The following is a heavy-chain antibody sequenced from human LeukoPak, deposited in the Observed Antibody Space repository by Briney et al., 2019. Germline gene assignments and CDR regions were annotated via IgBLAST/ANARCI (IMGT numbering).Heavy chain of an antibody. J-gene: IGHJ6*03. CDR2: ISPWSDYI. CDR3: ARDIGDCSSLSCYNHYYYMDV. D-gene: IGHD2-2*02. Sequence: PGGSLRLSCAASGFTFSSYAMNWVRQAPGKGLEWVSAISPWSDYIYYVDSVKGRFTISRDYAKNSLYLQMNSLRAEDTAVYYCARDIGDCSSLSCYNHYYYMDVWGKGTTVTVSS. CDR1: GFTFSSYA. V-gene: IGHV3-21*01.